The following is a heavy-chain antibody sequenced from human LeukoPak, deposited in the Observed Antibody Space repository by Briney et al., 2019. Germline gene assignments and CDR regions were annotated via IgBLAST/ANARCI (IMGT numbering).Heavy chain of an antibody. CDR3: ARDGGATMVRGVATYDS. J-gene: IGHJ4*02. Sequence: GGSLRLSCVASGFTFDSYSMTWVRQAPGKGLEWVSFISGSGANTYHADSVKGRFTISRDNAKSSLFLQMNSLRAEDTAVYYCARDGGATMVRGVATYDSWGQGTLVTVSS. CDR2: ISGSGANT. V-gene: IGHV3-21*01. CDR1: GFTFDSYS. D-gene: IGHD3-10*01.